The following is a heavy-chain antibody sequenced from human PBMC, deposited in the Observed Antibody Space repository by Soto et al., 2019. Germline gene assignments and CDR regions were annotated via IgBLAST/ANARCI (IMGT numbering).Heavy chain of an antibody. Sequence: GGSLRLSCATSGFTFSSYGMHWVRQAPGKGLEWVAVIWYDGSNKYYADSVKGRFTISRDNSKNTLYLQMNSLRAEDTAVYYCARESEATNSYYFDYWGQGTLVTVSS. V-gene: IGHV3-33*01. J-gene: IGHJ4*02. D-gene: IGHD1-26*01. CDR3: ARESEATNSYYFDY. CDR1: GFTFSSYG. CDR2: IWYDGSNK.